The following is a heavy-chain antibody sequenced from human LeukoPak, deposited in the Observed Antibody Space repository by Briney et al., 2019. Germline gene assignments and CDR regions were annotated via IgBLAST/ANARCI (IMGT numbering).Heavy chain of an antibody. CDR2: IYGDGTT. Sequence: GGSLRLSCAASGFAVSNNYMSWVRQAPGKGLEWVSVIYGDGTTYYTDSVKGRFTISRDMSKNTLYLQMNSLRAGDTAVYYCARELWGYCSTTSCPFGYWGQGTLVTVSS. D-gene: IGHD2-2*01. CDR1: GFAVSNNY. V-gene: IGHV3-66*02. J-gene: IGHJ4*02. CDR3: ARELWGYCSTTSCPFGY.